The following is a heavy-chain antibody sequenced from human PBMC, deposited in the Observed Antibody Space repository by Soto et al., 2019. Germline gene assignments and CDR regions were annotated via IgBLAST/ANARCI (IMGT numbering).Heavy chain of an antibody. V-gene: IGHV4-39*01. CDR3: ATCSGGSCYSGYYYYYYGMDV. J-gene: IGHJ6*02. CDR1: GGSISSSSYY. Sequence: TLSLTCTVSGGSISSSSYYWGWIRQPPGKGLEWIGSIYYSGSTYYNPSLKSRVTISVDTSKNQFSLKLSSVTAADTAVYYCATCSGGSCYSGYYYYYYGMDVWGQGTTVTVSS. CDR2: IYYSGST. D-gene: IGHD2-15*01.